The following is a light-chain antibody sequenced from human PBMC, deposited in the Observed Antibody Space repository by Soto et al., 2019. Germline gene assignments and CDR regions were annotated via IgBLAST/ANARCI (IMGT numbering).Light chain of an antibody. CDR3: QYYNDYCWT. J-gene: IGKJ1*01. V-gene: IGKV1-5*03. CDR2: KTS. CDR1: HSISSW. Sequence: DIQLTQSPSTLSASVGDRVTSTCRASHSISSWLAWYQQKPGKAPNLLIYKTSNLESGVPSRFSGSGSGTEFTLTISSLQPDDFATYYCQYYNDYCWTFGQGTKVEIK.